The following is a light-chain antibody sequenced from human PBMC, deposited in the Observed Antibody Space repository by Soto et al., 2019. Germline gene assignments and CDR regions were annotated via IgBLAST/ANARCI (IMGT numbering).Light chain of an antibody. CDR3: MQNTHWPIT. CDR2: QVS. CDR1: QSLVYSDGDTY. J-gene: IGKJ5*01. Sequence: VMMAQSPLSRPVTLGQPASISCSSSQSLVYSDGDTYLSWFQQRPGQSPRRLLSQVSNRDSGVPDRFSGSGSGTDFTLKISSVEADDVAVYYCMQNTHWPITFGQGTRLEIK. V-gene: IGKV2-30*01.